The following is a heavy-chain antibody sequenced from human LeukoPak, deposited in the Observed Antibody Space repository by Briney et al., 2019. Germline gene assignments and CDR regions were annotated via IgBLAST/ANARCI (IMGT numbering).Heavy chain of an antibody. J-gene: IGHJ6*02. Sequence: PGGSLRLSCAASGFTFDDYAMPWVRQAPGKGLEWVSGISWNSGSIGYADSVKGRFTISRDNAKNSLYLQMNSLRAEDTALYYCAKSYGAVTDYYYYGMDVWGQGTTVTVSS. CDR1: GFTFDDYA. D-gene: IGHD4-17*01. CDR3: AKSYGAVTDYYYYGMDV. V-gene: IGHV3-9*01. CDR2: ISWNSGSI.